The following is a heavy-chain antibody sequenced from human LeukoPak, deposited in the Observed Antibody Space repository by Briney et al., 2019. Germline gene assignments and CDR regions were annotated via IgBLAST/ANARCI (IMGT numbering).Heavy chain of an antibody. CDR3: ARPLSLGYCSGGSCYGRGAWFDR. J-gene: IGHJ5*02. D-gene: IGHD2-15*01. V-gene: IGHV4-30-2*01. Sequence: SETLSLTCAVSGGSISSGSYSWSWIRQPPGKGLEWIGYIYHSGSTNYNPSLKSRVTISVDKSKNQFSLKLRSVTAADTAVYYCARPLSLGYCSGGSCYGRGAWFDRWGQGTLVTVSS. CDR2: IYHSGST. CDR1: GGSISSGSYS.